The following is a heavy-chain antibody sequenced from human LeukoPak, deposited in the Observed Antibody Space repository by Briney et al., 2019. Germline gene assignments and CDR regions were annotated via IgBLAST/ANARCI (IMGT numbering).Heavy chain of an antibody. Sequence: ASVKVSCKASGGMFSSYVITWVRQAPGQGLEWMGRILPIIGATDYAQKLQGRVTITADNSTTTAYMELSSLRSDDTAVYFCARSRGAFEIWGQGTVVTVSS. J-gene: IGHJ3*02. CDR3: ARSRGAFEI. CDR1: GGMFSSYV. D-gene: IGHD5-24*01. V-gene: IGHV1-69*04. CDR2: ILPIIGAT.